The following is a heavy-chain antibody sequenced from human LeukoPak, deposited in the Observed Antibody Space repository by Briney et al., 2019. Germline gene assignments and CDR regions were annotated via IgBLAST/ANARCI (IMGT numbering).Heavy chain of an antibody. CDR1: GGSISSYY. J-gene: IGHJ3*02. Sequence: SETLSLTCTVSGGSISSYYWSWLRQPPGKGLEGVGYIYYSGSTNYNPSLKSRVTISVDTSKNQYSLKLSSVTAADTAVYYCARDVYGLDAFDIWGQATMVTVSS. D-gene: IGHD1-14*01. CDR2: IYYSGST. CDR3: ARDVYGLDAFDI. V-gene: IGHV4-59*01.